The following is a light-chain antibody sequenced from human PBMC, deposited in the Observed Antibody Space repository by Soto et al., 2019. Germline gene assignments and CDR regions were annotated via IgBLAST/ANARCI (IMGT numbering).Light chain of an antibody. V-gene: IGKV3-15*01. Sequence: EIVMTQSPTTLSLSPGERATLSCRASQSVSRSYLAWYKHKPGQDPRLLIYGAYTRATGIPARFSGSGSGTEFSLTISSLQSEDFAVYYYQQYNDWPLTVGGGTKVEIK. CDR2: GAY. J-gene: IGKJ4*01. CDR3: QQYNDWPLT. CDR1: QSVSRSY.